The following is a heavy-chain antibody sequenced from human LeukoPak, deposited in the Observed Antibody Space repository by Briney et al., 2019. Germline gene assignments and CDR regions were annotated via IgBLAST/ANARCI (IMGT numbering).Heavy chain of an antibody. CDR1: GFTFSSYS. Sequence: GGSLRLSCAASGFTFSSYSMNWVRQAPGKGLEWVSYISSSSSTIYYADSVKGRFTISRDSAQNSLYLQMNSLRAEDTAVYYCASSYSWIQLWLPLDYWGQGTLVTVSS. D-gene: IGHD5-18*01. CDR2: ISSSSSTI. CDR3: ASSYSWIQLWLPLDY. J-gene: IGHJ4*02. V-gene: IGHV3-48*01.